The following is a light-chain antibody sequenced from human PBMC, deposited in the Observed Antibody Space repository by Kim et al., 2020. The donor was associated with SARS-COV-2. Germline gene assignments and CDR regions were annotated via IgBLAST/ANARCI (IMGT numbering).Light chain of an antibody. CDR1: ETINTR. V-gene: IGKV3-15*01. CDR2: DAT. CDR3: QQSNDWPPLT. J-gene: IGKJ1*01. Sequence: PRERAALSSQASETINTRLVRAPQQPGHAPRLLIYDATTRATGVPARFIGSGSETDFTLNISSLQSEDFAVYYCQQSNDWPPLTFGQGAKVDIK.